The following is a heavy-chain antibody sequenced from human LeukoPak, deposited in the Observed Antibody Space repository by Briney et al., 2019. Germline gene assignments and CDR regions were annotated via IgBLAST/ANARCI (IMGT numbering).Heavy chain of an antibody. CDR1: GFTFSSYG. CDR2: IWFDGSNK. D-gene: IGHD6-19*01. CDR3: AKEKRPYSSGWFYYFDY. Sequence: GRSLRLSCAASGFTFSSYGMHWVRQAPGKGLEWVAVIWFDGSNKNYADSVKGRFTISRDNSKNSLYLQMNSLRTEDTALYYCAKEKRPYSSGWFYYFDYWGQGTLVTVSS. J-gene: IGHJ4*02. V-gene: IGHV3-33*03.